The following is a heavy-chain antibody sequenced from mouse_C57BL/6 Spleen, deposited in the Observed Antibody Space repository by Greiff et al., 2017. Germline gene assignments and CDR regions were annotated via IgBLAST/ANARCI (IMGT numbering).Heavy chain of an antibody. Sequence: EVQLQESGPGLVKPSQSLSLTCSVTGYSITSGYYWNWIRQFPGNKLEWMGYISYDGSNNYNPSLKNRISITRDTSKNQFFLKLNSVTTEDTATYYCARDDGYSNYAMDYWGQGTSVTVSS. CDR3: ARDDGYSNYAMDY. CDR1: GYSITSGYY. J-gene: IGHJ4*01. D-gene: IGHD2-3*01. CDR2: ISYDGSN. V-gene: IGHV3-6*01.